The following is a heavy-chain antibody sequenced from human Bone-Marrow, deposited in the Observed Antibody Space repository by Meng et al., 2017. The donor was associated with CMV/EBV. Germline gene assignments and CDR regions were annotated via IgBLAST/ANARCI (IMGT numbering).Heavy chain of an antibody. J-gene: IGHJ4*02. V-gene: IGHV3-30*02. Sequence: LSLTCAASGFSFSSYGMHWVRQAPGKGLEWVAFIRYDGSNKYYADSVKGRFTISRDNSKNTLYLQMNSLRAEDTAVYYCANLGYGSGRRAYWGQGKLVNVSS. D-gene: IGHD3-10*01. CDR2: IRYDGSNK. CDR3: ANLGYGSGRRAY. CDR1: GFSFSSYG.